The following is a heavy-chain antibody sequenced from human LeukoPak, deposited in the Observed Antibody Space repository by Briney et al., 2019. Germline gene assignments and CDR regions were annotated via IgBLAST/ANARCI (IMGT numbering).Heavy chain of an antibody. CDR3: ARGIRWASDY. CDR1: GFTYSIYV. CDR2: ITSNGGTT. J-gene: IGHJ4*02. V-gene: IGHV3-64*01. Sequence: GGSLRLSCAVSGFTYSIYVMVWVRPAPGKGLECVSGITSNGGTTYYGHSVKGRFTISRDNSKDTLYLQMGSLRTEDMAVYYCARGIRWASDYWGQGSLVTVAS. D-gene: IGHD4-23*01.